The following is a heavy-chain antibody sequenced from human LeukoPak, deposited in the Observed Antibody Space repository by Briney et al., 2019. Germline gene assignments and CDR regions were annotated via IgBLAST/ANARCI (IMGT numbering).Heavy chain of an antibody. CDR1: GGTFGSYA. J-gene: IGHJ6*02. D-gene: IGHD5-18*01. V-gene: IGHV1-69*13. CDR2: IIPIFGTA. CDR3: ARDTAMVRAYYYGMDV. Sequence: GASVKVSCKASGGTFGSYAISWVRQAPGQGLEWMGGIIPIFGTANYAQKFQGRVTITADESTSTAYMELSSLRSEDTAVYYCARDTAMVRAYYYGMDVWGQGTTVTVSS.